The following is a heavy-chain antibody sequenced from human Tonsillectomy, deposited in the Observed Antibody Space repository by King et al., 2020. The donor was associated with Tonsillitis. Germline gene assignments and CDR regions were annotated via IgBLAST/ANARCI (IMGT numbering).Heavy chain of an antibody. Sequence: LQLQESGPGVVKPSETLSLTCTVSGGAIGSSDQYWAWIRQPPGKGLEWIGYMYSSGTIFYNPSLKIRITISVGTSENRFSLRLSSVTAADTAVYFCARYVSGSFDSWGQGALVTVSS. J-gene: IGHJ4*02. CDR2: MYSSGTI. D-gene: IGHD1-26*01. V-gene: IGHV4-39*01. CDR1: GGAIGSSDQY. CDR3: ARYVSGSFDS.